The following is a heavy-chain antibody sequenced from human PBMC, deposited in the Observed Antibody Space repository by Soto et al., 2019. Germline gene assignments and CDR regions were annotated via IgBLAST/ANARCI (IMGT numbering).Heavy chain of an antibody. Sequence: PSETLSLTCTVSGGSISSGGYYWSWIRQHPGKGLEWIGYIYYSGSTYYNPSLKSRVTISVDTSKNQFSLKLSSVTAADTALYYCASYSCSSTSCYVMNWFDPWGQGTLVTVSS. D-gene: IGHD2-2*01. J-gene: IGHJ5*02. CDR1: GGSISSGGYY. CDR2: IYYSGST. V-gene: IGHV4-31*03. CDR3: ASYSCSSTSCYVMNWFDP.